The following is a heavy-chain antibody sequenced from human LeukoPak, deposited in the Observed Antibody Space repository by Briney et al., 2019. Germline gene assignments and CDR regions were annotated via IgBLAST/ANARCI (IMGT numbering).Heavy chain of an antibody. D-gene: IGHD3-9*01. CDR3: ARGGDILTGYFAY. J-gene: IGHJ4*02. CDR1: GFTFSSYS. Sequence: GGSLRLSCAASGFTFSSYSMNWVRQAPGKGLEWVSYISSSSSTIYYADSVKGRFTISRDNAKNSLYLQMNSLRAEDTAVYYCARGGDILTGYFAYWGQGTLVTVSS. CDR2: ISSSSSTI. V-gene: IGHV3-48*04.